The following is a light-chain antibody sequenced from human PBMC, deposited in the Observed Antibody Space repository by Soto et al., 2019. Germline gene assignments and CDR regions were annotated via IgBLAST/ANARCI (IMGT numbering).Light chain of an antibody. V-gene: IGLV1-40*01. CDR1: SSNFGAGYD. CDR2: GST. J-gene: IGLJ2*01. CDR3: KSYDSSLNGVI. Sequence: QSVLTQPPSVSGAPGQRVTISCTGSSSNFGAGYDVHWYQQLPGTAPKLLIYGSTNRTSGVPARFSGSKSDTSASLAITGLQAEDEADYYCKSYDSSLNGVIFGGGTKLTVL.